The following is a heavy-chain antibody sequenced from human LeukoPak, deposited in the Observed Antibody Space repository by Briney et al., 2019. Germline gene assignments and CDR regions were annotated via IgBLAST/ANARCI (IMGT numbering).Heavy chain of an antibody. J-gene: IGHJ5*02. V-gene: IGHV4-59*01. CDR2: IYYSGST. D-gene: IGHD3-22*01. Sequence: SETLSLTCTVSGGSISSYYWSWTRQPPGKGLEWIGYIYYSGSTNYNPSLKSRVTISVDTSKNQFPLKLSSVTAADTAVYYCARGGYYDSSGYYRIDNWFDPWGQGTLVTVSS. CDR3: ARGGYYDSSGYYRIDNWFDP. CDR1: GGSISSYY.